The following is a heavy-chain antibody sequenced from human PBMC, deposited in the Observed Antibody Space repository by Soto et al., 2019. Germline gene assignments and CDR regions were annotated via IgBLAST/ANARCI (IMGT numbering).Heavy chain of an antibody. J-gene: IGHJ6*02. V-gene: IGHV1-69*13. Sequence: SVKVSCKASGGTFSSYSISWVRQAPGQGLEWMGGIIPIFGTANYAQKFQGRVTITADESTSTAYMELSSLRSEDTAVYYCAVAYDIGSGGSLFYYYGMDVWGQGTTVTVSS. CDR3: AVAYDIGSGGSLFYYYGMDV. CDR2: IIPIFGTA. D-gene: IGHD3-9*01. CDR1: GGTFSSYS.